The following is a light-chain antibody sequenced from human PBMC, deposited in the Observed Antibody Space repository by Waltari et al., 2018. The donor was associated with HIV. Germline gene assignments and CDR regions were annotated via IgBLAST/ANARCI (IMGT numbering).Light chain of an antibody. CDR3: LLYMGSGILV. Sequence: QTVVTQEPSFSVSPGGTVTLTCGLSSGSVSTRYYPSLYQHTPGLAPRHLIYHPRTLSVRLPDLFSGSILGNKAALTITGAQSDDESDYDCLLYMGSGILVFGGGTKLTVL. V-gene: IGLV8-61*01. J-gene: IGLJ3*02. CDR1: SGSVSTRYY. CDR2: HPR.